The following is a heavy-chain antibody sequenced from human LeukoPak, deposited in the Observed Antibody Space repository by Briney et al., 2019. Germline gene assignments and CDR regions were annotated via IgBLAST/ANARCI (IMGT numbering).Heavy chain of an antibody. J-gene: IGHJ4*02. D-gene: IGHD1-26*01. Sequence: GGSLRLSCAASGFTFSSYAMSWVRQAPGKGLEWVANIKQDESEKHYVDSVEGRFTISRDNAKNSLYLQMNSLRAEDTAVYFCARDGSGSYYAYWGQGILVTVSS. CDR3: ARDGSGSYYAY. CDR2: IKQDESEK. V-gene: IGHV3-7*03. CDR1: GFTFSSYA.